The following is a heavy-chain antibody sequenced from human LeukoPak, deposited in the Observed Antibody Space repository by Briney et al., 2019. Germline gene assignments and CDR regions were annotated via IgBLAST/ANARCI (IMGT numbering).Heavy chain of an antibody. CDR3: ARIRTTVTTEYYFDY. J-gene: IGHJ4*02. Sequence: SETLSLTCTVSGDSISSYYWSWIRQPAGKGLEWIGRIYSSGSTNYNPSLKSRVTMSVDTSKNQFSLKLSSVTAADTAVYYCARIRTTVTTEYYFDYWGREPWSPSPQ. D-gene: IGHD4-17*01. CDR1: GDSISSYY. CDR2: IYSSGST. V-gene: IGHV4-4*07.